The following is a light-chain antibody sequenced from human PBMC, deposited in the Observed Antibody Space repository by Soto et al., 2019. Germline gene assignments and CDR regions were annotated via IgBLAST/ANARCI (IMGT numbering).Light chain of an antibody. CDR1: SSDVGGYNY. CDR3: CSYAGSSFWV. Sequence: QSALTQPRSVSGSPGQSVTISCTGTSSDVGGYNYVSWYLQHPGKAPKLMIYDVSKRPSGVPDRFSGSKSGNTASLTISGLQAEDEADYYCCSYAGSSFWVFGGGTKLTVL. J-gene: IGLJ3*02. CDR2: DVS. V-gene: IGLV2-11*01.